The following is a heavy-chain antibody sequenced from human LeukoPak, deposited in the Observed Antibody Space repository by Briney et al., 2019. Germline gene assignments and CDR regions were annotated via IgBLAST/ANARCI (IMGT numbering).Heavy chain of an antibody. V-gene: IGHV3-21*01. CDR3: ARDPCYFDY. J-gene: IGHJ4*02. Sequence: GGSLRLSCAASGFTFSSYSMNWVRQAPGKGLYFVSSFSSRITYISSPDSLNRRFTISRDNPKNSLYLQMNSLRAEDTAVYYCARDPCYFDYWGQGTLVTVSS. CDR1: GFTFSSYS. CDR2: FSSRITYI.